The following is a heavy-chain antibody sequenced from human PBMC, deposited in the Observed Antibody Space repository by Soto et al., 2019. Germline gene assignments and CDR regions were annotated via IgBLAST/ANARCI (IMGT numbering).Heavy chain of an antibody. J-gene: IGHJ4*02. CDR3: ASHPSPLYYCSSTSCYFDY. Sequence: SVKVSCKASGGTFSSYAISWVRQAPGQGLEWMGGIIPIFGTANYAQKFQGRVTITADKSTSTAYMELSSLRSEDTAVYYCASHPSPLYYCSSTSCYFDYWGQGTLVTVSS. CDR1: GGTFSSYA. V-gene: IGHV1-69*06. CDR2: IIPIFGTA. D-gene: IGHD2-2*01.